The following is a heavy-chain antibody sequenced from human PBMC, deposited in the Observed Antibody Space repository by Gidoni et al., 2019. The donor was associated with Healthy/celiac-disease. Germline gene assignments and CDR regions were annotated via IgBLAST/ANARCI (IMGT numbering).Heavy chain of an antibody. V-gene: IGHV4-59*01. D-gene: IGHD1-26*01. CDR2: IYYSGST. J-gene: IGHJ6*02. Sequence: QVQLQESGPGLVKPSEALSLTCTGSGGSISSYYWRWIRQTPGKGLEWIGYIYYSGSTNYNPSLKSRVTISVDTSKNQFSLKLSSVTAADTAVYYCAGSGSYPPYYYYGMDVWGQGTTVTVSS. CDR1: GGSISSYY. CDR3: AGSGSYPPYYYYGMDV.